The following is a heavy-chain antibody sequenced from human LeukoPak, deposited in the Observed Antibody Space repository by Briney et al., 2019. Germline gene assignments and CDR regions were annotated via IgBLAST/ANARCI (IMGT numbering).Heavy chain of an antibody. D-gene: IGHD6-6*01. CDR1: GFTFSTYA. CDR3: ARGRGIAARLVFDY. V-gene: IGHV4-34*01. CDR2: INHSGST. Sequence: GSLRLSCAASGFTFSTYAMSWVRQPPGKGLEWIGEINHSGSTNYNPSLKSRVTISVDTSKNQFSLKLSSVTAADTAVYYCARGRGIAARLVFDYWGQGTLVTVSS. J-gene: IGHJ4*02.